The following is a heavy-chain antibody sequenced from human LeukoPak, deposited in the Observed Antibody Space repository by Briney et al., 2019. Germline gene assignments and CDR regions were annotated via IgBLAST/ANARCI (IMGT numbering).Heavy chain of an antibody. J-gene: IGHJ6*03. D-gene: IGHD3-10*01. CDR1: GFNFRAYW. Sequence: GGSLRLSCTTSGFNFRAYWMGWVRQAPGKGLAWVANIHQHGSKENYVDSVKGRFTISRDNSYNTMSLQMNSLRDEDAGVYYCAKGLRTGVGPYKGYHYYMDVWGKGATVTVSS. CDR2: IHQHGSKE. CDR3: AKGLRTGVGPYKGYHYYMDV. V-gene: IGHV3-7*03.